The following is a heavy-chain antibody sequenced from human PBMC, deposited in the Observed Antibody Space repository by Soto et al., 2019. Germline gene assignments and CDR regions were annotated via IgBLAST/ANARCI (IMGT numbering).Heavy chain of an antibody. CDR3: TTDSYSSIIVVRFDY. J-gene: IGHJ4*01. CDR2: IKSKTDGGTP. D-gene: IGHD3-22*01. Sequence: PGGSLRLSCAASGFTFSNAWINWVRQAPGKGLEWVGRIKSKTDGGTPDYAAPVKGRFAISRDDSKNMVYLQMNSLKTEGTGIYYCTTDSYSSIIVVRFDYWGHGTLVTVSS. CDR1: GFTFSNAW. V-gene: IGHV3-15*07.